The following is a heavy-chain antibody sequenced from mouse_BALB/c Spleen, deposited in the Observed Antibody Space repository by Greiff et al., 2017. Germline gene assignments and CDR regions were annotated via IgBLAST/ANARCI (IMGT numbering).Heavy chain of an antibody. CDR2: ISDGGSYT. V-gene: IGHV5-4*02. J-gene: IGHJ4*01. D-gene: IGHD2-4*01. CDR3: ARDVPYDYDVYYAMDY. CDR1: GFTFSDYY. Sequence: EVKLVESGGGLVKPGGSLKLSCAASGFTFSDYYMYWVRQTPEKRLEWVATISDGGSYTYYPDSVKGRFTISRDNAKNNLYLQMSSLKSEDTAMYYCARDVPYDYDVYYAMDYWGQGTSVTVSS.